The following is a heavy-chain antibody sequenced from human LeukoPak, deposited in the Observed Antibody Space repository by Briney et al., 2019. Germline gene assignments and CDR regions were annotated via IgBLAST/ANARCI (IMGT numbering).Heavy chain of an antibody. J-gene: IGHJ6*03. CDR2: IKQDGSEK. V-gene: IGHV3-7*01. CDR3: ARDKESYYYYYMDV. CDR1: GFTFSSYW. Sequence: PGGSLRLSCAASGFTFSSYWMSWVRQAPGKGLEWVANIKQDGSEKYYVDSVKGRFTISRDNAKNSLYLQMNSLRAEDTAVYYCARDKESYYYYYMDVWGKGTTVTVSS.